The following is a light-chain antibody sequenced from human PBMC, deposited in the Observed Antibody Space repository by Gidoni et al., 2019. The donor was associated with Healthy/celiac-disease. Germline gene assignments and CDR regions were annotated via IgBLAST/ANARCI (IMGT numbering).Light chain of an antibody. Sequence: EIVLTQSPATLSWSPGERATLSCRASQSVSSYLAWYQQKPGQAPRLLIYDASNRATGIPARFSGSGSGTDFTLTISSLEPEDFAVYYCQSRTFXGXTKVEIK. CDR2: DAS. V-gene: IGKV3-11*01. CDR1: QSVSSY. CDR3: QSRT. J-gene: IGKJ4*01.